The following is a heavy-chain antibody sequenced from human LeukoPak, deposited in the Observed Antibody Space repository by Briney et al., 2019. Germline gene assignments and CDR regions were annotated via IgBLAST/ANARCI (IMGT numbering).Heavy chain of an antibody. D-gene: IGHD1-26*01. CDR1: GGSISSSSYY. Sequence: PSETLSLTCTVSGGSISSSSYYWGWIRQPPGKGLEWIGSIYYSGSTYNNPSLKSRVTISVDTSKNQFSLKLSSVTAADTAVYYCARPGIVGSKVDYWGQGTLVTVSS. CDR3: ARPGIVGSKVDY. J-gene: IGHJ4*02. V-gene: IGHV4-39*01. CDR2: IYYSGST.